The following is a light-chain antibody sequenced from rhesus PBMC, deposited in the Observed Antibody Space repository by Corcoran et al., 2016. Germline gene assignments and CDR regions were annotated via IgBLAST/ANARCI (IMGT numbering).Light chain of an antibody. CDR1: QSVSSY. Sequence: EIVMTQSPATLSLSPGETATISCRTSQSVSSYLAWYQQKPGQAPRLLIYGASSRATGVPDRFSGSGSGTDFTLTISSLESEDFAVYYCQETSNLYSFGQGTKLEIK. CDR3: QETSNLYS. J-gene: IGKJ2*01. V-gene: IGKV3-31*02. CDR2: GAS.